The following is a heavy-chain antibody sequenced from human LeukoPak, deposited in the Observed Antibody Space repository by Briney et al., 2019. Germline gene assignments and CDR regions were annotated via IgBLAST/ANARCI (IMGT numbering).Heavy chain of an antibody. CDR1: GFTFSDYW. CDR2: ISSSGSTI. Sequence: GGSLRLSCTASGFTFSDYWMNWVRQAPGKGLEWVSYISSSGSTIYYADSVKGRFTISRDNAKNSLYLQMNSLRAEDTAVYYCAELGITMIGGVWGKGTTVTISS. J-gene: IGHJ6*04. V-gene: IGHV3-48*04. CDR3: AELGITMIGGV. D-gene: IGHD3-10*02.